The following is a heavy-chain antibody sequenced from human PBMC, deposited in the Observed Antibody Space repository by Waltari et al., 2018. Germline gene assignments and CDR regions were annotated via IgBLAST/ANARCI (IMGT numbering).Heavy chain of an antibody. CDR2: IIPIFGTA. D-gene: IGHD3-3*01. CDR1: GGTFSSYA. V-gene: IGHV1-69*05. CDR3: ARGDFWSGYIYYYYMDV. J-gene: IGHJ6*03. Sequence: QVQLVQSGAEVKKPGSSVKVSCKASGGTFSSYAISWVRQAPGQGLEWVGGIIPIFGTANYAQKFQGRVTITTDESTSTAYMELSSLRSEDTAVYYCARGDFWSGYIYYYYMDVWGKGTTVTVSS.